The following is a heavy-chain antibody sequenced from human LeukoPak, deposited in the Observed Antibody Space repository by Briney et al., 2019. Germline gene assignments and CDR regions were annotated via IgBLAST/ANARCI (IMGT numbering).Heavy chain of an antibody. CDR1: GFTFSNAR. V-gene: IGHV3-15*01. CDR2: IKSKTDGGTT. CDR3: TTVITYSGYDYYFDY. D-gene: IGHD5-12*01. J-gene: IGHJ4*02. Sequence: PGGSLRLSCAASGFTFSNARMSWVRQAPGKGLEWVGRIKSKTDGGTTDYAAPVKGRFTISRDDSKNTLYLQMNSLKTEDTAVYYCTTVITYSGYDYYFDYWGQGTLVTVSS.